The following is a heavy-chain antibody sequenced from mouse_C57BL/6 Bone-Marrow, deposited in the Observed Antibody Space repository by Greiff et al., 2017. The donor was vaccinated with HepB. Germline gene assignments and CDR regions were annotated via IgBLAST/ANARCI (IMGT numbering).Heavy chain of an antibody. V-gene: IGHV1-69*01. Sequence: QVQLQQPGAELVMPGASVKLSCKASGYTFTSYWMHWVKQRPGQGLEWIGEIDPSDSYTNYNQKFKGKSTLTVDKSSSTAYMQLSSLTSEDSAVYYCAREGIPDFDYWGQGTTLTVSS. CDR2: IDPSDSYT. D-gene: IGHD5-1-1*01. J-gene: IGHJ2*01. CDR3: AREGIPDFDY. CDR1: GYTFTSYW.